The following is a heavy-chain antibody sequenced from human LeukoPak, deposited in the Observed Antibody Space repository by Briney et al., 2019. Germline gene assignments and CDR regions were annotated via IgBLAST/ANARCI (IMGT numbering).Heavy chain of an antibody. CDR2: IDPSGPSV. Sequence: GASVKVSCKASGYSFTNYKIHWLRQAPGQGLQWMGIIDPSGPSVTYAQIFQGRLIVTRDTSTSTVYMQLSSLRSEDTAMYYCARETINYYMDVWGKGTTVTVSS. D-gene: IGHD4/OR15-4a*01. J-gene: IGHJ6*03. CDR3: ARETINYYMDV. CDR1: GYSFTNYK. V-gene: IGHV1-46*01.